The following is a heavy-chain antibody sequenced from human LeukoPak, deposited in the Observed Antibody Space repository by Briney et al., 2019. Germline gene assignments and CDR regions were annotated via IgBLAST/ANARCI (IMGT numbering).Heavy chain of an antibody. J-gene: IGHJ4*02. CDR1: GYTFTGYN. V-gene: IGHV1-2*02. CDR2: INPNSGGT. D-gene: IGHD6-19*01. CDR3: ARDMTMAGEVPQY. Sequence: ASVKVSCKASGYTFTGYNMHWVRQAPGQGLEWLGWINPNSGGTDYAQKFQGRVTMTRDTSISTAYMELSRLRSDDTAMYYCARDMTMAGEVPQYWGQGTLVTVSS.